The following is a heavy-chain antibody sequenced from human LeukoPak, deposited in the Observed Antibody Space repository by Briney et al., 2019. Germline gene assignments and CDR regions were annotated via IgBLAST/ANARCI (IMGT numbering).Heavy chain of an antibody. CDR3: ARDVTPDYFQH. J-gene: IGHJ1*01. CDR1: GGSISSYY. Sequence: PSETLSLTCTVSGGSISSYYWSWIRQPPGKGLEWIGYIYYSGSTNYNPSLKSRVTISVDTSKNQFSLKLSSVTAADTAVYYCARDVTPDYFQHWGQGTLVTVSS. V-gene: IGHV4-59*01. CDR2: IYYSGST. D-gene: IGHD1-14*01.